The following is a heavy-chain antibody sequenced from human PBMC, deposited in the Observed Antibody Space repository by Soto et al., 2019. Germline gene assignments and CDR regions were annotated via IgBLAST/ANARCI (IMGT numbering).Heavy chain of an antibody. CDR1: GDSISRINYY. CDR3: ARRGNSGLQSYNSGWFDP. V-gene: IGHV4-39*01. D-gene: IGHD6-19*01. J-gene: IGHJ5*02. Sequence: QLQLQESGPGLVKPSETLSLTCSVSGDSISRINYYWGWIRQPPGKGLEWIGSIYSSGSTYYNPSLKSRVTMSVDTSNHQFSLKLNSVTAADTAIYYCARRGNSGLQSYNSGWFDPWGQGTLVTVSS. CDR2: IYSSGST.